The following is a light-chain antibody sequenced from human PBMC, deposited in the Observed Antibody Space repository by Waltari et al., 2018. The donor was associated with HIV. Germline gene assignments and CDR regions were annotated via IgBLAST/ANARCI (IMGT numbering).Light chain of an antibody. CDR3: GSRDSSGYSFG. CDR2: GTN. CDR1: SLRTYY. J-gene: IGLJ1*01. V-gene: IGLV3-19*01. Sequence: SSDLTQDPGVSVALGQTVRITCQADSLRTYYAAWYQKKPGQAPILVVYGTNNRPAGVPDRFSGSTYGNTASLNITGAQAVEEADYYCGSRDSSGYSFGFGPGTKVTVL.